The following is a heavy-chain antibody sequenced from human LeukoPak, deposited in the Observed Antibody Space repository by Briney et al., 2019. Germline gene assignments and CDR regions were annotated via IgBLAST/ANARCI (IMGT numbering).Heavy chain of an antibody. CDR3: ARVPLHDASGHYYSH. D-gene: IGHD3-22*01. J-gene: IGHJ1*01. CDR2: INTGNGNT. V-gene: IGHV1-3*04. CDR1: GYTFTNYG. Sequence: AASVKVSCKASGYTFTNYGMHCVRQAPRQSLEWMGRINTGNGNTKSSQKFQDRVTLTRDTSASTAYMELNSLSSEDTAVYFCARVPLHDASGHYYSHWGQGTLVTVSS.